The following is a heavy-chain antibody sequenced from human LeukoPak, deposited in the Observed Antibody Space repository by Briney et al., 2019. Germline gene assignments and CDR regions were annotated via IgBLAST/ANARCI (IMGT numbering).Heavy chain of an antibody. D-gene: IGHD3-10*01. V-gene: IGHV1-69*05. CDR3: ARDPVASSGSYAQFDY. CDR2: IIPIFGTA. CDR1: GGTFSSYA. Sequence: SVKVSCKVSGGTFSSYAISWVRQAPGQGLEWMGGIIPIFGTANYAQKFQGRVTITTDESTSTAYMELSSLRSEDTAVYYCARDPVASSGSYAQFDYWGQGTLVTVSS. J-gene: IGHJ4*02.